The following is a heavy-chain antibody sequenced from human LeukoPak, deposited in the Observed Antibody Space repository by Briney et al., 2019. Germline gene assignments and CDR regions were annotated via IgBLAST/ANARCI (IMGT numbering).Heavy chain of an antibody. CDR2: IYHSGST. V-gene: IGHV4-38-2*02. CDR3: ARIMVDHYYYYYYMDV. CDR1: GYSISSGYY. J-gene: IGHJ6*03. Sequence: SETLSLTCTVSGYSISSGYYWGWLRQPPGKGLEWIRSIYHSGSTYYNPSLKSRITISVDTSKNQFSLKLSSVTAADTAVYYCARIMVDHYYYYYYMDVWGKGTTVTVSS. D-gene: IGHD3-10*01.